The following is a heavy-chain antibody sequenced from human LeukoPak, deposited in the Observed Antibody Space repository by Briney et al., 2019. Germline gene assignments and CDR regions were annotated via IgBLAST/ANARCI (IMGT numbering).Heavy chain of an antibody. J-gene: IGHJ5*02. CDR1: GFTFSSYS. CDR2: ISSSSSYI. CDR3: ASALGYCSSTSCYNWFDP. Sequence: GGSLRLSCAASGFTFSSYSMNWVRQAPGKGLEWVSSISSSSSYIYYADSVKGRFTISRDNAKNSLYLQMNSLRAEDTAVYYCASALGYCSSTSCYNWFDPWGQGTLVTVSS. V-gene: IGHV3-21*01. D-gene: IGHD2-2*01.